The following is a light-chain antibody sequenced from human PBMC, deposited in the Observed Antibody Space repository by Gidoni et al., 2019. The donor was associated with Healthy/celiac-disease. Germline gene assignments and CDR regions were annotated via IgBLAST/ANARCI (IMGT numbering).Light chain of an antibody. V-gene: IGKV4-1*01. CDR3: QQYYSTPGLT. CDR2: WAS. J-gene: IGKJ3*01. Sequence: DIVMTQSPDSLAVSLGERATINCKSSQSVLYSSNNKNYLAWYQQKPGQPPKLLIYWASTRESGVPDRFSGSGSGTDFTLTISSLQAEDVAVYYCQQYYSTPGLTFGPGTKVEIK. CDR1: QSVLYSSNNKNY.